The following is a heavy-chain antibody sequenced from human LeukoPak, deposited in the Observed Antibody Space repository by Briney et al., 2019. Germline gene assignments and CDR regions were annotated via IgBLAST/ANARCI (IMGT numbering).Heavy chain of an antibody. CDR3: ATETQKYFLH. CDR2: ITRDGGSS. J-gene: IGHJ1*01. Sequence: GGSLRLSCAASGFTFSSYSMNWVRQAPGKGLEWVCLITRDGGSSYYADSVKGRFTISRDNSRYSLSLQMNNLRAEDTALYYCATETQKYFLHWGQGTLVTVSS. CDR1: GFTFSSYS. V-gene: IGHV3-43*01.